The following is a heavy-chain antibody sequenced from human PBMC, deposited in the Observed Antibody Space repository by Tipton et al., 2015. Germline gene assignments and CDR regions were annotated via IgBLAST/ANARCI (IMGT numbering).Heavy chain of an antibody. CDR1: GGSVSSSSYY. CDR2: IYYTGST. J-gene: IGHJ4*02. CDR3: ADPLYCSCGGCYPSGY. Sequence: TLSLTCAVSGGSVSSSSYYWGWIRQPPGKGLEWIGTIYYTGSTSYNPSLKSRVTISVDTSKNQFSLKLSSVTAADTAVYYCADPLYCSCGGCYPSGYWGQGTLVTVSS. V-gene: IGHV4-39*01. D-gene: IGHD2-15*01.